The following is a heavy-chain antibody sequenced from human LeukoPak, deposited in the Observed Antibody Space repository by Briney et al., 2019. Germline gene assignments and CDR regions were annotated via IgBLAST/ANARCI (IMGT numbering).Heavy chain of an antibody. Sequence: GASVKVSCKASGFTFTSSAVQWVRQARGQRLEWIGWIVVGSGNTNYAQKFQERVTITRDMSTSTAYMELSSLRSEDTAVYHRAADQYDFWSGYLAGMNVWGQGTTVTVSS. CDR2: IVVGSGNT. CDR3: AADQYDFWSGYLAGMNV. J-gene: IGHJ6*02. CDR1: GFTFTSSA. D-gene: IGHD3-3*01. V-gene: IGHV1-58*01.